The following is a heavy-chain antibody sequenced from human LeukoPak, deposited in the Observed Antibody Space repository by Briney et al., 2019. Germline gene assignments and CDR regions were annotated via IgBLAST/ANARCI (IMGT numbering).Heavy chain of an antibody. CDR2: IYHSGST. CDR3: ARSVLGIDGTFDS. J-gene: IGHJ4*02. D-gene: IGHD5/OR15-5a*01. V-gene: IGHV4-4*02. Sequence: SETLSLTCAVSGGSISSSNWWSWVRQPPGKGLEWIGEIYHSGSTNYNPSLKSRVTISVDKSKNQFSLKLSSVTAADTAIYYCARSVLGIDGTFDSWGQGTLVTVSS. CDR1: GGSISSSNW.